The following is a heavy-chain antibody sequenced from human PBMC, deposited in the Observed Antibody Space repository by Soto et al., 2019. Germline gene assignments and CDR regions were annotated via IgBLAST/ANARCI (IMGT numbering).Heavy chain of an antibody. D-gene: IGHD3-22*01. Sequence: GESLKISCKGSGYSFTSYWIGWVRQMPGKGLEWMGIIYPGDSDTRYSPSFQGQVTISADKSISTAYLQWSSLKASDTAMYYCARTGKFSYYYDSSGYLWYCGQGTLVPVSS. CDR2: IYPGDSDT. J-gene: IGHJ4*02. CDR1: GYSFTSYW. V-gene: IGHV5-51*01. CDR3: ARTGKFSYYYDSSGYLWY.